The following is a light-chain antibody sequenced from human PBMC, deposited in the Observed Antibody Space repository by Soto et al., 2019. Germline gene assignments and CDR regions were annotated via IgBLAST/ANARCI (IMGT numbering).Light chain of an antibody. Sequence: DIVMTQTPLSSPVTLGQPASISCRSSQSLVHSDGNTYLSWLQQRPGQPPRRLISRASQRDSGVPDRFSGSGSGTDFTLKISSVEAEDVAVYYCMQGTHWPWTLGQGTKVDIK. CDR3: MQGTHWPWT. CDR2: RAS. CDR1: QSLVHSDGNTY. J-gene: IGKJ1*01. V-gene: IGKV2-30*02.